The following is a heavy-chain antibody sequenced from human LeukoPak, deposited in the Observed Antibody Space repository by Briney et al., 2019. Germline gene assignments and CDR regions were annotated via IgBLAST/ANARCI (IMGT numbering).Heavy chain of an antibody. V-gene: IGHV4-39*01. J-gene: IGHJ1*01. D-gene: IGHD3-22*01. Sequence: PSETLSLTCTVSGGSISSSSYSWGWIRQPPGKGLEWIGSIYYSGSTYYNPSLKSRVTISVDTSKNQFSLKLSSVTAADTAVYYCARNIDYFDGSGPGDWGQGALVTVSS. CDR2: IYYSGST. CDR3: ARNIDYFDGSGPGD. CDR1: GGSISSSSYS.